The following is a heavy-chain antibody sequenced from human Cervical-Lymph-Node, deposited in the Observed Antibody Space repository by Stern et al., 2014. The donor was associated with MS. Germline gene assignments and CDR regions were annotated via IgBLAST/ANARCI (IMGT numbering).Heavy chain of an antibody. Sequence: QLQLQESGPGLVKPSGTLSLTCAVSGGSISSSNWWSWVRQPPGKGLEWIGKIYHSGSTNYSPALKSRVTIPLDKSKNQFSLKLSSVTAADTAVYYCARDGIAATGWYFDLWGRGTLVTVSS. CDR1: GGSISSSNW. V-gene: IGHV4-4*02. J-gene: IGHJ2*01. CDR3: ARDGIAATGWYFDL. CDR2: IYHSGST. D-gene: IGHD6-25*01.